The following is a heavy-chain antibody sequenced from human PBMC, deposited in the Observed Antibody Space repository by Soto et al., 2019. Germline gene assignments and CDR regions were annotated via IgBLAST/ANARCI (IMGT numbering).Heavy chain of an antibody. CDR2: ISYDGSNK. J-gene: IGHJ6*02. V-gene: IGHV3-30*03. Sequence: QVQLVESGGGVVQPGRSLRLSCAASGFTFSSYGMHWVRQAPGKGLEWVAVISYDGSNKYYADSVKGRFTISRDNSKNSLCPQMNSMRAEDTAVYYCATYQAAAGPGAERSRGGMEVLGQGTTVTVSS. CDR3: ATYQAAAGPGAERSRGGMEV. CDR1: GFTFSSYG. D-gene: IGHD6-13*01.